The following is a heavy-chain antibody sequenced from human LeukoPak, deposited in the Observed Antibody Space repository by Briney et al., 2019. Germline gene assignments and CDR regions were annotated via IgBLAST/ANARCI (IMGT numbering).Heavy chain of an antibody. V-gene: IGHV3-23*01. D-gene: IGHD3-22*01. CDR2: ISDSGGRT. CDR3: AKDLHYNYDNSGYMSSFDY. CDR1: GYMFNKYG. Sequence: GGTLRPSCAASGYMFNKYGINWVRQAPGKGLEWVSGISDSGGRTYYADSVRGRFTISRDNSKNTLFLQMNGLRAEDTAIYYCAKDLHYNYDNSGYMSSFDYWGQGTVVTVSS. J-gene: IGHJ4*02.